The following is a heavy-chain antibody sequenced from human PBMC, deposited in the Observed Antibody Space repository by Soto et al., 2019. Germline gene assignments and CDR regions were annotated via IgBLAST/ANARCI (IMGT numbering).Heavy chain of an antibody. J-gene: IGHJ6*02. D-gene: IGHD5-12*01. CDR3: GRSGYSGYRYGMDV. V-gene: IGHV3-30-3*01. CDR1: GFTFSSYA. Sequence: QVQLVESGGGVVQPGRSLRLSCAASGFTFSSYAMHWVRQAPGKGLEWVAVISYDGSNKYYADSVKGRFTISRDNSKNTLYLQMNSLRAEDTAVYYCGRSGYSGYRYGMDVWGQGTTVTVSS. CDR2: ISYDGSNK.